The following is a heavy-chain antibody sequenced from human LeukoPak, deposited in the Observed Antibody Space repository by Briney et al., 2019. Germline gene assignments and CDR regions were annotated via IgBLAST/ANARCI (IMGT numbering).Heavy chain of an antibody. V-gene: IGHV3-64*01. J-gene: IGHJ4*02. D-gene: IGHD4-17*01. CDR2: ISSNGGST. CDR3: TTVPVTTTPPDY. Sequence: TGGSLRLSCAASGFTFSSYSMHWVRQAPGKGLEYVSGISSNGGSTYYANSVKGRFTISRDDAKNTLYLQMNSLKTEDTAVYYCTTVPVTTTPPDYWGQGTLVTVSS. CDR1: GFTFSSYS.